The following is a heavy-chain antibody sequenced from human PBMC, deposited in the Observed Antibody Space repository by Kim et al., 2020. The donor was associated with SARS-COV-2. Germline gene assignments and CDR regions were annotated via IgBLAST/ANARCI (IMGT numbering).Heavy chain of an antibody. V-gene: IGHV4-31*03. J-gene: IGHJ6*02. Sequence: SETLSLTCTVSGGSISGGGYYWSWIRQHPGKGLEWIGYIYYSGSTYYNPSLKSRVTISVDTSKNQFSLKLSSVTAADTAVYYCARFTRRSYYYYGMDVWGQGTTVTVSS. CDR1: GGSISGGGYY. D-gene: IGHD2-2*01. CDR2: IYYSGST. CDR3: ARFTRRSYYYYGMDV.